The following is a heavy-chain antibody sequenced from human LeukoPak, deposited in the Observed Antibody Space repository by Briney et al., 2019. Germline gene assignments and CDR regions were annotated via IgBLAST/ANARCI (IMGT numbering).Heavy chain of an antibody. CDR2: IYYSGST. Sequence: SETLSLTCTVSGGSISSSSYYWGWIRQPPGKGLEWIGSIYYSGSTYYNPSLKSRVTISVDTSKNQFSLKLSSVTAADTAVYYCARGNIGYCSSTSCYVWFDPWGQGTLVTVSS. CDR3: ARGNIGYCSSTSCYVWFDP. CDR1: GGSISSSSYY. V-gene: IGHV4-39*07. J-gene: IGHJ5*02. D-gene: IGHD2-2*01.